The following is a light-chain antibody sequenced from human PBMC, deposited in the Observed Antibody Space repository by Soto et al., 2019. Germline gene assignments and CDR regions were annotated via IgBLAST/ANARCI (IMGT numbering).Light chain of an antibody. CDR3: QQSYNSLPYT. Sequence: DIQLTQSPPSLSASVGDRVTISCRASQSISFYLNWYQQKPGKAPKLLIYSASNLQSGVPSRFSAGGSGTDFTLTISSLQPEDYATYYFQQSYNSLPYTFGQGTKLDIK. CDR1: QSISFY. V-gene: IGKV1-39*01. J-gene: IGKJ2*01. CDR2: SAS.